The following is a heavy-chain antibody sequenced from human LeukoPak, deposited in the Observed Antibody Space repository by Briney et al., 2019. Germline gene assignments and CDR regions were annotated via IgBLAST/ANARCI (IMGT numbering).Heavy chain of an antibody. Sequence: PSQTLSLTCAVTGGSINSGGYYWGWIRQPPGKGLEWIGSIYYSGSTYYNPSLKSRVTISVDTSKNQFSLKLSSVTAADTAVYYCARNSSPNPLLDYWGQGTLVTVSS. CDR3: ARNSSPNPLLDY. V-gene: IGHV4-39*01. CDR2: IYYSGST. CDR1: GGSINSGGYY. D-gene: IGHD6-13*01. J-gene: IGHJ4*02.